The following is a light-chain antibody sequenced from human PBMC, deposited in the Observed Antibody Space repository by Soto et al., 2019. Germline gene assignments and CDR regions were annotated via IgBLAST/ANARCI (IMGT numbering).Light chain of an antibody. CDR3: QQRSNWPPYT. CDR1: QSVSTY. V-gene: IGKV3-11*01. CDR2: DAS. J-gene: IGKJ2*01. Sequence: EIVLTQSPATLSLSPGERATLSCRASQSVSTYLAWYQQKLGQPPRLLIYDASNRATGIPARFSGSGSGTDFTLTISSLEPEDFAVYYCQQRSNWPPYTFGQGTKLEIK.